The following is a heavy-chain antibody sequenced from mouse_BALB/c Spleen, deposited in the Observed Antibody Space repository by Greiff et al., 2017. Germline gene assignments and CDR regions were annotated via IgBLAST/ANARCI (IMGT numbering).Heavy chain of an antibody. D-gene: IGHD2-2*01. CDR3: ARDGVTTEG. J-gene: IGHJ3*01. CDR2: ISDGGSYT. CDR1: GFTFSDYY. Sequence: EVQGVESGGGLVKPGGSLKLSCAASGFTFSDYYMYWVRQTPEKRLEWVATISDGGSYTYYPDSVKGRFTISRDNAKNNLYLQMSSLKSEDTAMYYCARDGVTTEGWGQGTLVTVSA. V-gene: IGHV5-4*02.